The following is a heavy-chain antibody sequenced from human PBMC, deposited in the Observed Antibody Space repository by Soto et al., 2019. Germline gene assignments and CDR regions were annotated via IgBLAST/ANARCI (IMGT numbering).Heavy chain of an antibody. CDR3: ARDKYYDNSLPSNYYYYGMDV. CDR1: GFTVSSNY. V-gene: IGHV3-53*01. D-gene: IGHD3-22*01. CDR2: IYSGGST. J-gene: IGHJ6*02. Sequence: WGSLRLSCAASGFTVSSNYMSWVRQAPGKGLEWVSVIYSGGSTYYADSVKGRFSISRDNSKNTVYLQMNRLRVEDTAVYYCARDKYYDNSLPSNYYYYGMDVWGQGTTVTVSS.